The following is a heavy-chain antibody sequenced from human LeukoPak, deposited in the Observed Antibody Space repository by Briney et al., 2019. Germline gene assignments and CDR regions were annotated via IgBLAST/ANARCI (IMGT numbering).Heavy chain of an antibody. CDR2: IKQDGSEK. CDR3: ARDPDPLLWFGEPYDY. Sequence: GGSLRLSCAASGFTFSSYWMSWVRQAPGKGLEWVANIKQDGSEKYYVDSVKGRFTISRDNAKNSLYLQMNSLRAEDTAVYYCARDPDPLLWFGEPYDYWGQGTLVTVSS. CDR1: GFTFSSYW. J-gene: IGHJ4*02. V-gene: IGHV3-7*01. D-gene: IGHD3-10*01.